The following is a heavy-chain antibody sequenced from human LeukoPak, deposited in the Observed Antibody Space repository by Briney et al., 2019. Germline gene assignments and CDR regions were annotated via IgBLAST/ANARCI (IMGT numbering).Heavy chain of an antibody. CDR1: GVSISSTNSY. J-gene: IGHJ4*02. Sequence: SETLSLTCTISGVSISSTNSYWGWIRQSPRTGLEWIGNIYSSGSTYYNPSLKSRVTISIDTSENQFSLKLTSVTAADTAVYYCVRKREGATTGIDYWGQGTLVTVSS. D-gene: IGHD1-26*01. CDR2: IYSSGST. CDR3: VRKREGATTGIDY. V-gene: IGHV4-39*07.